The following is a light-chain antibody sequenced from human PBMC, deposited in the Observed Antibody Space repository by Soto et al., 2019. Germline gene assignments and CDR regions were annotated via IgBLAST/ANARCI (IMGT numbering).Light chain of an antibody. CDR1: QSVNNH. CDR3: QQTYSSPQT. Sequence: DIQVTQSPSSLSASVGDRVTITCRASQSVNNHLNWYRQKPGKAPNLLIYAASSLQSGVPSRFSGSGSGTDFILTISNLQPEYFVTYYCQQTYSSPQTFGQGTKVEFK. J-gene: IGKJ1*01. V-gene: IGKV1-39*01. CDR2: AAS.